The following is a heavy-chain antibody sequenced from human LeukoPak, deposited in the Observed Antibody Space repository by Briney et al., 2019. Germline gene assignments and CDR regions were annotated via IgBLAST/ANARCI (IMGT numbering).Heavy chain of an antibody. Sequence: PSETLSLTCTVSGGSISSGSYYWSWIRQPAGKGLEWIGRIYTSGSTNYNPSLKSRVTISVDTSKNQFSLKLSSVTAADTAVYYCARGTYYPYYMDVWGKGTTVTISS. CDR2: IYTSGST. CDR1: GGSISSGSYY. D-gene: IGHD2-21*01. V-gene: IGHV4-61*02. J-gene: IGHJ6*03. CDR3: ARGTYYPYYMDV.